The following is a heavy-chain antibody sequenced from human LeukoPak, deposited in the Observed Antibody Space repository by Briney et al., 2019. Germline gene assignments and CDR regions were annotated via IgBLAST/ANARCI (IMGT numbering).Heavy chain of an antibody. D-gene: IGHD3-22*01. Sequence: GGSLRLSCAASGFTFSSYWMHWVSQVPGKGLVWVSRVNSDGSSTRHADSVKGRFTISRDNAKNTLYLQMNSLRSEDTAVYYCARSHYYDSSGIFSYYYGLDVWGQGTTVTVSS. CDR3: ARSHYYDSSGIFSYYYGLDV. CDR1: GFTFSSYW. V-gene: IGHV3-74*01. J-gene: IGHJ6*01. CDR2: VNSDGSST.